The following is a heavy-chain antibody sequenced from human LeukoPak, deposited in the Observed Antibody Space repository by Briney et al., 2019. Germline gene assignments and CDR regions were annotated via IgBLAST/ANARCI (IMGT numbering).Heavy chain of an antibody. CDR1: GFTFSSYS. CDR2: ISSSSSYI. D-gene: IGHD1-26*01. Sequence: GGSLRLSCAASGFTFSSYSMNWVCQAPGKGLEWVSSISSSSSYIYYADSVKGRFTISRDNAKNSLYLQMNSLRAEDTAVYYCARDGGSYHADAFDYWGQGTLVTVSS. J-gene: IGHJ4*02. CDR3: ARDGGSYHADAFDY. V-gene: IGHV3-21*01.